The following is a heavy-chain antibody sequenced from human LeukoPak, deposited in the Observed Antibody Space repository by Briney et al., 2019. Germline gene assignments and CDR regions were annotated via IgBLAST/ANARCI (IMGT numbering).Heavy chain of an antibody. D-gene: IGHD3-10*01. J-gene: IGHJ5*02. CDR2: INQDGSET. V-gene: IGHV3-7*01. CDR1: EFPFSGYW. CDR3: ARDIILWDP. Sequence: GGSLGLSCTASEFPFSGYWMSWVRQAPGKGLQLVATINQDGSETYYVDSVKGRFTISRDNAKNSLFLQMNSLRAEDTAVYYCARDIILWDPWGQGTLVTVSS.